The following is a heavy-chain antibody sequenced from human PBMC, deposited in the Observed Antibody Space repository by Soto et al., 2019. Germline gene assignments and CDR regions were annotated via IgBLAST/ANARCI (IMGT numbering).Heavy chain of an antibody. Sequence: QVQLVQSGAEVKKPGASVKVSCKASGYTFTSYGISWVRQAPGQGLEWMGWISAYNGNTNYAQKLQGRVTMTTDTSTRTAYMELRSLRSDDTAVYYCARDRPSPYCSGGSCYSGGDFDYWGQGTLVTVSS. CDR2: ISAYNGNT. V-gene: IGHV1-18*01. J-gene: IGHJ4*02. CDR1: GYTFTSYG. CDR3: ARDRPSPYCSGGSCYSGGDFDY. D-gene: IGHD2-15*01.